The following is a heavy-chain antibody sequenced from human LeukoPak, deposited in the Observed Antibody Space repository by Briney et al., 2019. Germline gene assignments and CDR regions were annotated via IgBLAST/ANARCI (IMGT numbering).Heavy chain of an antibody. J-gene: IGHJ5*02. CDR2: INHSGST. CDR1: GGSFSGYY. Sequence: PSETLSLTCAVYGGSFSGYYWSWIRQPPGKGLEWIGEINHSGSTNYNPSLKSRATISVDTSKNQFSLKLSSVTAADTAVYYCARDFAYCSSTSCYNWFDPWGQGTLVTVSS. CDR3: ARDFAYCSSTSCYNWFDP. D-gene: IGHD2-2*01. V-gene: IGHV4-34*01.